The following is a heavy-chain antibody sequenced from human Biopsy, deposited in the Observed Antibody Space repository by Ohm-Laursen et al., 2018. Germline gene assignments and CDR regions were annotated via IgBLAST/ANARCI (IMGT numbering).Heavy chain of an antibody. CDR3: VKQWGGYNFDS. CDR2: IDVSDYNT. V-gene: IGHV3-23*01. J-gene: IGHJ5*01. CDR1: GFTFHTYA. D-gene: IGHD1-14*01. Sequence: RLSCAAAGFTFHTYAMNWVRQAPGKGLEWVAHIDVSDYNTYYADSVRGRFTISRDNSKQMVHLEINSLTADDTAVYYCVKQWGGYNFDSWGQGTLVTVPS.